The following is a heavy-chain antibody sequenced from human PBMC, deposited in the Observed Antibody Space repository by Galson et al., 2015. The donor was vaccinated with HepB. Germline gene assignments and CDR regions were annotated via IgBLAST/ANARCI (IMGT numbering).Heavy chain of an antibody. CDR2: ISSSDMNYI. Sequence: SLRLSCAASGFTFNNYVMNWVRQAPGKGLEWVSAISSSDMNYIFYADSVKGRFTISRDNAENSLYLEMSSLRAEDTAVYYCAREIDGSGYYFDYWGQGTLVTVSS. V-gene: IGHV3-21*01. CDR3: AREIDGSGYYFDY. CDR1: GFTFNNYV. D-gene: IGHD3-22*01. J-gene: IGHJ4*02.